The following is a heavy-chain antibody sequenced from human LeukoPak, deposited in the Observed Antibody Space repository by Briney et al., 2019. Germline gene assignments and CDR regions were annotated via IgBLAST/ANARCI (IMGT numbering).Heavy chain of an antibody. D-gene: IGHD2-21*01. Sequence: ASVRVSCTSSGYTFINYYMHWVRQAPGQGLEWMGIINPSGGSTSYAQKFQGRVTMTRDTSTSTVYMELSSLRSEDTAVYYCARDESTSILWWWGQGTLVTVSS. CDR2: INPSGGST. CDR3: ARDESTSILWW. J-gene: IGHJ1*01. V-gene: IGHV1-46*01. CDR1: GYTFINYY.